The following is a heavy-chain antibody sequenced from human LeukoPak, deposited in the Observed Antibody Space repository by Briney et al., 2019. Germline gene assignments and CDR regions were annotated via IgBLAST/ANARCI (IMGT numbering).Heavy chain of an antibody. CDR3: ARLRRITMVRGVIYYFDY. D-gene: IGHD3-10*01. J-gene: IGHJ4*02. V-gene: IGHV4-59*01. CDR2: IYYSGST. Sequence: SETLSLTCTVSGGSISSYYWSWIRQPPGKGLEWIGYIYYSGSTNYNPSLKSRATISVDMSKNQFSLKLSSVTAADTAVYYCARLRRITMVRGVIYYFDYWGQGTLVTVSS. CDR1: GGSISSYY.